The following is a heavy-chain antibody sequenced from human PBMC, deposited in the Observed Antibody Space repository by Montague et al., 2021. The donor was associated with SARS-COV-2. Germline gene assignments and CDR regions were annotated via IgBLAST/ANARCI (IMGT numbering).Heavy chain of an antibody. D-gene: IGHD6-13*01. CDR1: GGAISTSSFH. CDR2: NYFSGSA. J-gene: IGHJ4*02. V-gene: IGHV4-39*07. Sequence: SETLSLTCTVSGGAISTSSFHWGWVRQSPGKGLEWIATNYFSGSAYYNPTLESRVTISVAKSKNQFSLGLSSVTAADTAVYYCARGRLVGDSSSWYYFDYWGPGTLVAVSS. CDR3: ARGRLVGDSSSWYYFDY.